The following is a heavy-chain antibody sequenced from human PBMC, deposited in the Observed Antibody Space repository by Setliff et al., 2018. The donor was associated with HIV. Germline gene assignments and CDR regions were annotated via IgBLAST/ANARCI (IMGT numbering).Heavy chain of an antibody. Sequence: PGESLKISCAASGFSFSDYHMNWVRQAPGKGLEWISFISSSSSPIYYADSVKGRFTTSRDNAKNSLFLQMNSLRAEDTAMYYCARLDFFDSSTYPPYDSWGQGTLVTVSS. D-gene: IGHD3-22*01. V-gene: IGHV3-48*04. CDR2: ISSSSSPI. J-gene: IGHJ4*02. CDR3: ARLDFFDSSTYPPYDS. CDR1: GFSFSDYH.